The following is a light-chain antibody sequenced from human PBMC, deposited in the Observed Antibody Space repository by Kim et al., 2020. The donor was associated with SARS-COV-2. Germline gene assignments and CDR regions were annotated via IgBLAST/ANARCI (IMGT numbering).Light chain of an antibody. CDR1: SLRSYY. CDR3: NSRDSSGNHAV. Sequence: LDQTVRITCQGDSLRSYYASWYQQKPGQAPVLVIYGKNNRPSGIPDRFSGSSSGNTASLTITVAQAEDEADYYCNSRDSSGNHAVFGGGTQLTVL. J-gene: IGLJ7*01. CDR2: GKN. V-gene: IGLV3-19*01.